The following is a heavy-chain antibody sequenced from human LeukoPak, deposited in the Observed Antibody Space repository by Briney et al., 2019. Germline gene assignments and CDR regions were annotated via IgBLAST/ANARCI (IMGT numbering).Heavy chain of an antibody. V-gene: IGHV3-30*04. CDR2: ISDDGRDT. CDR3: ARVGRVSIYPSYMDV. J-gene: IGHJ6*03. Sequence: GGSLRLSCEASGFTFSTFPMHWVRQTPDKRLEWVAVISDDGRDTYYAGSVKGRFTISRDNSKNTLYLQMNSLSPEDTAVVYCARVGRVSIYPSYMDVWGKGTTVTVSS. CDR1: GFTFSTFP. D-gene: IGHD6-6*01.